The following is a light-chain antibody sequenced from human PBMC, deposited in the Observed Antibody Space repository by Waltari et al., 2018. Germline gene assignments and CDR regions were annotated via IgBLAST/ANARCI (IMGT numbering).Light chain of an antibody. CDR3: QTWGMNIQV. CDR2: VNSDGSH. CDR1: ADSSAHP. J-gene: IGLJ3*02. Sequence: QLVLTQSPSPPASLGASVKLTRTLTADSSAHPLSPHQPQPEKGPLYLLHVNSDGSHDKADGIPERFSGPSAGAERYLIISRLQSDDEADYFCQTWGMNIQVFGGGTRLTVL. V-gene: IGLV4-69*01.